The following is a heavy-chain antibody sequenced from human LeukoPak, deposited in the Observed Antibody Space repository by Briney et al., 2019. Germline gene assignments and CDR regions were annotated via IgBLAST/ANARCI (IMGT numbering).Heavy chain of an antibody. CDR1: GGSISSGSYY. V-gene: IGHV4-61*02. Sequence: NPSQTLSLTCTVSGGSISSGSYYWSWIRQPAGKGLEWIVRIYTSGSTNYNPSLKSRVTISVDTSKNQFSLKLSSVTAADTAVYYCARVTTGGYYNCWGQGTLVTVSS. D-gene: IGHD3-22*01. CDR3: ARVTTGGYYNC. J-gene: IGHJ4*02. CDR2: IYTSGST.